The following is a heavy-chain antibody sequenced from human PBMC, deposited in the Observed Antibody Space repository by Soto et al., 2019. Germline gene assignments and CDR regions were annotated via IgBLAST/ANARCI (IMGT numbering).Heavy chain of an antibody. CDR3: ARTVGYFDWLLIDY. D-gene: IGHD3-9*01. CDR2: IYYSGST. J-gene: IGHJ4*02. CDR1: GGSISSYY. V-gene: IGHV4-59*01. Sequence: SETLSLTCTVSGGSISSYYWSWIRQPPGKGLEWIGYIYYSGSTNYNPSLKSRVTISVDTSKNQFSLKLSSVTAADTAVYYCARTVGYFDWLLIDYWGQGTLVTVPS.